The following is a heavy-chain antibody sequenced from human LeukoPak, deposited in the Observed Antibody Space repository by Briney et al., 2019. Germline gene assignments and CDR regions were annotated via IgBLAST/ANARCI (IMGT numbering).Heavy chain of an antibody. V-gene: IGHV3-30*18. CDR2: ISPAGSSR. D-gene: IGHD4-17*01. Sequence: PGRSLRLSCAASGFTFSRYGMHWVRQAPGKGLEWLAVISPAGSSRYHADSVEGRFTISRDNSMNTLYLQMNSLRPEDTAVYYCAKEIHDYGAVDYWGQGTLVTVSS. J-gene: IGHJ4*02. CDR1: GFTFSRYG. CDR3: AKEIHDYGAVDY.